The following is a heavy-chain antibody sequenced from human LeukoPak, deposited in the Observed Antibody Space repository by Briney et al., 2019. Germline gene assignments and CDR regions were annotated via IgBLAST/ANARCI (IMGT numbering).Heavy chain of an antibody. CDR3: ARGPVWFGELLN. CDR1: GFTFSSYS. J-gene: IGHJ4*02. Sequence: GGSLRLSCAASGFTFSSYSMNWVRQAPGKGPEWVSSISSSSSYIYYADSVKGRFTISRDNAKNSLYLQMNSLRAEDTAVYYCARGPVWFGELLNWGQGTLVTVSS. V-gene: IGHV3-21*01. D-gene: IGHD3-10*01. CDR2: ISSSSSYI.